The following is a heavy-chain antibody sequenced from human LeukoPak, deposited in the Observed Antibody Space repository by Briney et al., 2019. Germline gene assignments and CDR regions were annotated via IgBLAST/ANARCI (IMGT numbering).Heavy chain of an antibody. CDR3: ARDLGDSSGYRY. Sequence: GASVEVSCKASGYTFTGYYMHWVRQAPGQGLEWMGWINPNSGGTNYAQKFQGRVTMTRDTSISTAYMELSRLRSDDTAVYYCARDLGDSSGYRYWGQGTLVTVSS. D-gene: IGHD3-22*01. CDR1: GYTFTGYY. J-gene: IGHJ4*02. V-gene: IGHV1-2*02. CDR2: INPNSGGT.